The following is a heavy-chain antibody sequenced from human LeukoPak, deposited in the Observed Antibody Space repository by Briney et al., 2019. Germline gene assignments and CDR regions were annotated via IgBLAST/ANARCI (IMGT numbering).Heavy chain of an antibody. CDR2: ISASGGTT. V-gene: IGHV3-23*01. CDR1: GFAFDEHG. CDR3: AKGGGGHCSGGFCSNFDY. J-gene: IGHJ4*02. Sequence: GGSLRLSCTASGFAFDEHGMSWVRQAPGKGLEWVSGISASGGTTYYADSVKGRFTISRDNSKMTLYLQMNSLRGEDTALYYCAKGGGGHCSGGFCSNFDYWGQGAQVTVSA. D-gene: IGHD2-15*01.